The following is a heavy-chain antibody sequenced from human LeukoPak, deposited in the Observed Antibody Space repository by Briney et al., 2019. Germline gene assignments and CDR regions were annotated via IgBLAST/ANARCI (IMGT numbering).Heavy chain of an antibody. CDR2: ISAYNGNT. CDR1: GYTFTSYG. V-gene: IGHV1-18*01. D-gene: IGHD6-13*01. J-gene: IGHJ4*02. Sequence: ASVKVSCKTFGYTFTSYGITWVRQAPGQGLEWMGWISAYNGNTNYAQKFQGRVTITRDTSASTAYMELSSLRSEDTAVYYCAREDGIAAAKVFWGQGTLVTVSS. CDR3: AREDGIAAAKVF.